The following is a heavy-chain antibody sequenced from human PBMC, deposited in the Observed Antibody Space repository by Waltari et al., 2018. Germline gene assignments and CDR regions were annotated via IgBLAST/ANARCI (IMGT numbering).Heavy chain of an antibody. CDR2: IWHDGSKK. Sequence: QVELVESGGDVVQTGRSLRLSCATSGFPFREYGMHWLRQVPGKGLEWVGQIWHDGSKKYYADSVKGRFTISRDNSKNTVYLQISNLRPEDTAMYFCSKPLQFSNVFEVWGQGTRVIVSS. J-gene: IGHJ6*02. V-gene: IGHV3-33*08. CDR3: SKPLQFSNVFEV. D-gene: IGHD3-16*01. CDR1: GFPFREYG.